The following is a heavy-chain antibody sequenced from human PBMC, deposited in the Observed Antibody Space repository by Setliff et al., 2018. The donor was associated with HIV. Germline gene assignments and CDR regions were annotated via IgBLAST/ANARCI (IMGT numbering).Heavy chain of an antibody. CDR3: ARFTVVVFGAGEPSWFDP. Sequence: GDSIISGDYYWSWIRQSPGKGLEWIGHIHYKGNIDYNASLKSRLAISSDTSKNQFSLNLSSVIAADTAIYFCARFTVVVFGAGEPSWFDPWGQGILVTVSS. CDR2: IHYKGNI. CDR1: GDSIISGDYY. V-gene: IGHV4-30-4*08. J-gene: IGHJ5*02. D-gene: IGHD2-15*01.